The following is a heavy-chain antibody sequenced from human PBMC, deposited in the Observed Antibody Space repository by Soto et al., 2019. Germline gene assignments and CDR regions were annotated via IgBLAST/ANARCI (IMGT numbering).Heavy chain of an antibody. CDR2: IYHSGTT. D-gene: IGHD3-3*02. Sequence: SETLSLTCTVSGGSISSGGYYWSWIRQHPGKGLEWIGYIYHSGTTYYNPSLKSRVTISVDTSKNQFSLKLTSVTAADTAVYYCARHFRDAYTALAFWGQGTLVTVSS. CDR3: ARHFRDAYTALAF. V-gene: IGHV4-31*03. CDR1: GGSISSGGYY. J-gene: IGHJ4*02.